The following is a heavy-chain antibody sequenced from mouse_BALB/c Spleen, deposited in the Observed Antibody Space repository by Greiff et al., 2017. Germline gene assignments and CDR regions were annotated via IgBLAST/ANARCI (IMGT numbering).Heavy chain of an antibody. CDR2: ISDGGSYT. Sequence: EVKLVESGGGLVKPGGSLKLSCAASGFTFSDYYMYWVRQTPEKRLEWVATISDGGSYTYYPDSVKGRFTISRDNAKNNLYLQMSSLKSEDTAVCYCARPLLYAMDYWGQGTSVTVSS. D-gene: IGHD2-10*01. CDR1: GFTFSDYY. V-gene: IGHV5-4*02. J-gene: IGHJ4*01. CDR3: ARPLLYAMDY.